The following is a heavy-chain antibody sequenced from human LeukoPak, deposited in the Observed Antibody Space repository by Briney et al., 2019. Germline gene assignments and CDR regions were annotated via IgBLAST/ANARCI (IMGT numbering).Heavy chain of an antibody. CDR3: AKGSRGSCSRTYCYPFDY. CDR2: IIGSDAGT. V-gene: IGHV3-23*01. J-gene: IGHJ4*02. Sequence: GGSLRLSCAASGFTFSSYAMSWVRQIPGKGLEWVSAIIGSDAGTYYADSVKGRFTISRDNSKNTLYLQMNRLRAEDTAVYYCAKGSRGSCSRTYCYPFDYWGQGTLVTVSS. CDR1: GFTFSSYA. D-gene: IGHD2-2*01.